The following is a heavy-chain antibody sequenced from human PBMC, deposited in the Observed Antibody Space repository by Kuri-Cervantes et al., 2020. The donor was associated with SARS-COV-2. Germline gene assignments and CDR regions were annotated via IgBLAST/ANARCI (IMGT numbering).Heavy chain of an antibody. Sequence: GESLKISCAASGFTFSSYSMNWVRQAPGKGLEWVSSISSSSSFIYYADSVKGRFTISRDNAKNSLYLQMNSLGAEDTAVFYCMRDFVGFDDRGQGTLVTVSS. CDR2: ISSSSSFI. CDR1: GFTFSSYS. CDR3: MRDFVGFDD. D-gene: IGHD1-26*01. V-gene: IGHV3-21*04. J-gene: IGHJ4*02.